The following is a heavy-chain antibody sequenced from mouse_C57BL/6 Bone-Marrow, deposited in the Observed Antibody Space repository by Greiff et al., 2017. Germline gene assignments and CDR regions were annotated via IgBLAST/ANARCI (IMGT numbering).Heavy chain of an antibody. CDR3: ARCTTVVATSFDY. CDR1: GYTFTSYW. CDR2: IYPGSGST. J-gene: IGHJ2*01. V-gene: IGHV1-55*01. D-gene: IGHD1-1*01. Sequence: QVQLQQPGAELVKPGASVKMSCKASGYTFTSYWITWVKQRPGQGLEWIGDIYPGSGSTNYNEKFKSKATLTVDTSSSTAYMQLSSLTSEDSAVYYCARCTTVVATSFDYRGQGTTLTVSS.